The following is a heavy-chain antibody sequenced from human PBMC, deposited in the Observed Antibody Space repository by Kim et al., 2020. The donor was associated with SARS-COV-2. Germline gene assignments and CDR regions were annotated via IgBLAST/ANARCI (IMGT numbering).Heavy chain of an antibody. V-gene: IGHV3-21*01. CDR2: SSSYI. CDR3: AKGFDY. J-gene: IGHJ4*02. Sequence: SSSYIYYADSVKGRFTISRDNAKNSLYLQMNSLRAEDTAVYYCAKGFDYWGQGTLVTVSS.